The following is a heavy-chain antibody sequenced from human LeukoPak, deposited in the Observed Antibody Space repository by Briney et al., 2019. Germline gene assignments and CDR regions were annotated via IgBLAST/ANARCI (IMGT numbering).Heavy chain of an antibody. V-gene: IGHV4-38-2*02. J-gene: IGHJ4*02. CDR2: IYHSGST. CDR1: GYSISSGYY. CDR3: ARELSRGGTAMVTGFDY. Sequence: SETLSLTCAVSGYSISSGYYWGWIRQPPGKGLEWIGSIYHSGSTYYNPSVKSRVTISVDTSKNQFSLKLSSVTAADTAVYYCARELSRGGTAMVTGFDYWGQGTLVTVSS. D-gene: IGHD5-18*01.